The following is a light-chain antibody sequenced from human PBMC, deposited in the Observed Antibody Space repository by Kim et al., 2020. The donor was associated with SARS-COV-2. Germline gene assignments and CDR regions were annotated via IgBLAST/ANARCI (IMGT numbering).Light chain of an antibody. CDR3: CSYAGTYSYV. CDR2: DVT. Sequence: QSALTQPRSVSGSPGQSVTISCTGTNNDVGAYDYVSWYQHHPGKAPKLIIFDVTKRPSGVPDRFSASKSGNTASLTISGLQGEDEADYYCCSYAGTYSYVFGIGTQLTVL. CDR1: NNDVGAYDY. J-gene: IGLJ1*01. V-gene: IGLV2-11*01.